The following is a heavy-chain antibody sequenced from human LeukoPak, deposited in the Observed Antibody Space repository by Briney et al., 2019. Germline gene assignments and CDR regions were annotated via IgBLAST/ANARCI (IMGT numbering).Heavy chain of an antibody. J-gene: IGHJ5*02. CDR3: ARGKLITIFGVVITSNWFDP. D-gene: IGHD3-3*01. Sequence: ASVKVSCKASGYTFTSYDINWVRQATGQGLEWMGWMNPNSGNTGYAQKFQGRVTMTRNTSISTAYVELSSLRSEDTAVYYCARGKLITIFGVVITSNWFDPWGQGTLVTVSS. CDR1: GYTFTSYD. V-gene: IGHV1-8*01. CDR2: MNPNSGNT.